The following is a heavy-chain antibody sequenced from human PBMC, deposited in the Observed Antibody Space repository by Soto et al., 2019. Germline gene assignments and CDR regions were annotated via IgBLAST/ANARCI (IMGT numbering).Heavy chain of an antibody. CDR1: GCSISSSSYY. V-gene: IGHV4-39*01. CDR3: ARRRMVRGVTTSDYMDV. Sequence: PSETLSLTCTVSGCSISSSSYYWGWIRQPPGKGLEWIGSIYYSGSTYYNPSLKSRVTISVDTSKNQFSLKLSSVTAADTAVYYCARRRMVRGVTTSDYMDVWGKGTTVTVSS. J-gene: IGHJ6*03. CDR2: IYYSGST. D-gene: IGHD3-10*01.